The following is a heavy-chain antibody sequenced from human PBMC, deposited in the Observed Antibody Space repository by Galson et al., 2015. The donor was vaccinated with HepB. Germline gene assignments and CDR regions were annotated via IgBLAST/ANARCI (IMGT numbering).Heavy chain of an antibody. CDR2: ISGSSSTI. Sequence: SLRLSCAASGFTFSSYNMNWVRQAPGKGLEWVSYISGSSSTIYYADSVKGRFTISRDNVKNSLYLQMNSLRDEDTAVYYCARDGNLWYYGSVYYYYGMDVWGQGTTVTVSS. D-gene: IGHD3-10*01. CDR1: GFTFSSYN. V-gene: IGHV3-48*02. CDR3: ARDGNLWYYGSVYYYYGMDV. J-gene: IGHJ6*02.